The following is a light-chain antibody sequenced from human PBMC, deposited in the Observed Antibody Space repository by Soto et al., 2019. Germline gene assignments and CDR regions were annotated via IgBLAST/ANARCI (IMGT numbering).Light chain of an antibody. J-gene: IGLJ3*02. V-gene: IGLV1-40*01. CDR2: GNS. Sequence: QSVLTQSPSVSGAPGQRVTISCTGSSSNIGAGYDVHWYQQLPGTAPKLLIYGNSNRPSGVPDRFSGSKSGTSASLAITGLQAEDEADYYCQSYDSSLRGRVFGGGTKVTVL. CDR3: QSYDSSLRGRV. CDR1: SSNIGAGYD.